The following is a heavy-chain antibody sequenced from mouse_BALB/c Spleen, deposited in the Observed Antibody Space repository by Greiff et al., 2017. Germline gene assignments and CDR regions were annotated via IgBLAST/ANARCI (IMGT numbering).Heavy chain of an antibody. CDR1: GFTFSSYA. V-gene: IGHV5-6-5*01. J-gene: IGHJ2*01. Sequence: EVQLVESGGGLVKPGGSLKLSCAASGFTFSSYAMSWVRQTPEKRLEWVASISSGGSTYYPDSVKGRFTISRDNARNILYLQMSSLRSEDTAMYYCARREGGYLDYWGQGTTLTVSS. CDR3: ARREGGYLDY. CDR2: ISSGGST.